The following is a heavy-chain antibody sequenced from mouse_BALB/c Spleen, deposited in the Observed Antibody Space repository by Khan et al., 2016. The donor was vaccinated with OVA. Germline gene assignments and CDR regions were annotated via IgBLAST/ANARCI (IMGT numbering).Heavy chain of an antibody. J-gene: IGHJ3*01. Sequence: QMQLEESGAELARPGASVKMSCKASGYTFTSYTIHWIKVRPGQGLEWIGFINPSNGYTNYNQKFKDKATLTADKSSTTVHMQLSSLTSDDSAVYNCVRDGAYHRNDGWFAYWGHGTLVTVSA. CDR1: GYTFTSYT. CDR3: VRDGAYHRNDGWFAY. D-gene: IGHD2-14*01. V-gene: IGHV1-4*01. CDR2: INPSNGYT.